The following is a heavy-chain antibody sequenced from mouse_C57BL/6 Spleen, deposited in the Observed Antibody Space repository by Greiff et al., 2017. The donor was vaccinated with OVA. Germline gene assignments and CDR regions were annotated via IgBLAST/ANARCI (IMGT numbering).Heavy chain of an antibody. Sequence: EVKLVESGGGLVKPGGSLKLSCAASGFTFSSYAMSWVRQTPEKRLEWVATISDGGSYTYYQDNVKGRFTISRDNAKNKLYLKMSHLKSEDAAMYYCARDAYGSSFFDYWGQGTTLTVSS. D-gene: IGHD1-1*01. CDR3: ARDAYGSSFFDY. V-gene: IGHV5-4*01. CDR2: ISDGGSYT. CDR1: GFTFSSYA. J-gene: IGHJ2*01.